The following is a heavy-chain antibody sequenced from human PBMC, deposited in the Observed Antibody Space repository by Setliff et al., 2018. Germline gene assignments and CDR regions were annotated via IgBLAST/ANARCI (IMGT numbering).Heavy chain of an antibody. J-gene: IGHJ6*03. D-gene: IGHD3-3*01. CDR2: IYTSWST. CDR1: GGSISNTYYY. Sequence: SETLSLTCTVSGGSISNTYYYWSWIRRPAGKGLEWIGHIYTSWSTNYNPSLKSRVTISVDTSKNQFSLKLSSVTAADTAVYYCARLSGFLYIDVWGKGTTVTVSS. V-gene: IGHV4-61*09. CDR3: ARLSGFLYIDV.